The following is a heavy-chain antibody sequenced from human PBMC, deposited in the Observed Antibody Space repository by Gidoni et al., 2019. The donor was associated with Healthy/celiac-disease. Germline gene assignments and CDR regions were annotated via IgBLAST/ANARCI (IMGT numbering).Heavy chain of an antibody. CDR3: ARAYYDFWSGYYMVFDY. CDR2: IKQDGSEK. Sequence: EVQLVESGGGLVQPGGSLSRSCAASGFTFITFWMSWVRQAPGKGLEWVANIKQDGSEKYYVDSVKGRFTISRDNAKNSLYLQMNSLRAEDTAVYYCARAYYDFWSGYYMVFDYWGQGTLVTVSS. V-gene: IGHV3-7*04. D-gene: IGHD3-3*01. J-gene: IGHJ4*02. CDR1: GFTFITFW.